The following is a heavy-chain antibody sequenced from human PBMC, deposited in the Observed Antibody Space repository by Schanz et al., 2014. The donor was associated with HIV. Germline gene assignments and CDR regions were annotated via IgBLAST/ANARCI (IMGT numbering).Heavy chain of an antibody. CDR2: ISRSGSTI. D-gene: IGHD5-12*01. Sequence: QVHLVESGGGLVKPGGSLRLSCAASGFTFSDYHMSWIRQAPGKGLEWVSYISRSGSTIYYADSVKGRFTISRDNAKNSLYLQINSLRAEDTAVYYCARVSGYNSPDAFDIWGQGTMVTVS. CDR3: ARVSGYNSPDAFDI. J-gene: IGHJ3*02. CDR1: GFTFSDYH. V-gene: IGHV3-11*01.